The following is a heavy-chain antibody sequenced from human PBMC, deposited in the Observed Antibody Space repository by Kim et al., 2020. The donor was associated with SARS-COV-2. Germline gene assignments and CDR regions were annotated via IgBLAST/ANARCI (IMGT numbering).Heavy chain of an antibody. V-gene: IGHV3-43*02. D-gene: IGHD6-13*01. CDR2: ISGDGGST. Sequence: GGSPRLSCAASGFTFDDYAMHWVRQAPGKGLEWVSLISGDGGSTYYADSVKGRFTISRDNSKNSLYLQMNSLRTEDTALYYCAKGCGQQLPTPYYYYYGMDVWGQGTTVTVSS. CDR1: GFTFDDYA. CDR3: AKGCGQQLPTPYYYYYGMDV. J-gene: IGHJ6*02.